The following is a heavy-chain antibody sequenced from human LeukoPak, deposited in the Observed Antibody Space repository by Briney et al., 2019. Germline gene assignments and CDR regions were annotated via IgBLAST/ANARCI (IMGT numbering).Heavy chain of an antibody. CDR1: GFTFSDYY. J-gene: IGHJ4*02. D-gene: IGHD6-13*01. CDR2: ISSSGSTI. Sequence: GGSLRLSCAASGFTFSDYYMSRIRQAPGKGLEWVSYISSSGSTIYYADSVKGRFTISRDNAKNSLYLQMNSLRAEDTAVYYCTRDQAELAAAAYYFDYWGQGTLVTVSS. V-gene: IGHV3-11*01. CDR3: TRDQAELAAAAYYFDY.